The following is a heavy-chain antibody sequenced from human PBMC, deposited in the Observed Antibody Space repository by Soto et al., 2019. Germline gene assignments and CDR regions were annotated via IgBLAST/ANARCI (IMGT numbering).Heavy chain of an antibody. J-gene: IGHJ4*02. V-gene: IGHV4-31*03. CDR1: GASMNSVAFY. D-gene: IGHD6-6*01. Sequence: QVQLQESGPGLVKPSQTLSLTCTVSGASMNSVAFYWNWVRQHPETGLEWIGYVYYTGGAYYNPSLKSRAAISIDTSRSQFSLKLTSVTAADTAVYYCAMSIGTRPYFDYWGQGSLVTVSS. CDR2: VYYTGGA. CDR3: AMSIGTRPYFDY.